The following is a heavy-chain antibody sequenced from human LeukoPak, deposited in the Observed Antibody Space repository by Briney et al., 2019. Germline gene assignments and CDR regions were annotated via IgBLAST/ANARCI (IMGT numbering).Heavy chain of an antibody. D-gene: IGHD3-10*01. CDR3: ARDRAVSWFDS. CDR2: ISLDGSKK. Sequence: GGSLRLSCAAYGLTFSGHGFHWVRQAPGKGLEWVTFISLDGSKKSYADSVKGRFTFSRDDSKNTLYLEMNSLRAEDTAVYYCARDRAVSWFDSWGLGTLVTVSS. V-gene: IGHV3-33*05. CDR1: GLTFSGHG. J-gene: IGHJ5*01.